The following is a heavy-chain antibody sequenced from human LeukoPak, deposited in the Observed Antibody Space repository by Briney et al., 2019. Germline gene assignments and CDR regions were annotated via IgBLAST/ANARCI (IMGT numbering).Heavy chain of an antibody. D-gene: IGHD6-13*01. Sequence: GGSLRLSCAASGFTFSSYEMNWVRQAPGKGLEWVSYISSSSTIYYANSVKGRFTISRDNAKNSLYLQMNSLRAEDTAVYYCARCPRSSLYYYYYMDVWGKGTTVTVSS. V-gene: IGHV3-48*03. CDR1: GFTFSSYE. J-gene: IGHJ6*03. CDR3: ARCPRSSLYYYYYMDV. CDR2: ISSSSTI.